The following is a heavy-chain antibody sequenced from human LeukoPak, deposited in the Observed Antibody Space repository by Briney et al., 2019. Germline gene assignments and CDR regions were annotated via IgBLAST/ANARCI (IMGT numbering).Heavy chain of an antibody. Sequence: GGSLRLCCAASGFTFSSYSMSSVRQAPGKGLEWVSAISGSGGSTYYADSVKGRFTISRDNSKNTLYLQMNSLRAEDTAVYYCAKNRGMVTPSYYYYYMDVWGKGTTVTVSS. D-gene: IGHD5-18*01. CDR3: AKNRGMVTPSYYYYYMDV. CDR2: ISGSGGST. J-gene: IGHJ6*03. V-gene: IGHV3-23*01. CDR1: GFTFSSYS.